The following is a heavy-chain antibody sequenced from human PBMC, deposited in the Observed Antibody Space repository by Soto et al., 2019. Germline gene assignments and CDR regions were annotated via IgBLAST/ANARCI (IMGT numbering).Heavy chain of an antibody. CDR2: INHSGST. CDR1: GGSFSGYY. Sequence: QVQLQQWGAGLLKPSETLSLTCAAYGGSFSGYYWSWIRQPPGKGLEWIGEINHSGSTNYNPSLKSRVTISVDTSKNQFSLKLSSVTAADTAVYYCARVLPLRPNSKIRYIRNWFDPWGQGTLVTVSS. J-gene: IGHJ5*02. D-gene: IGHD1-1*01. CDR3: ARVLPLRPNSKIRYIRNWFDP. V-gene: IGHV4-34*01.